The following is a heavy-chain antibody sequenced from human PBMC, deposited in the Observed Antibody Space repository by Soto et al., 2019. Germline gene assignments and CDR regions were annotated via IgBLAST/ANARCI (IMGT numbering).Heavy chain of an antibody. D-gene: IGHD1-1*01. CDR1: GFSLSSTGVG. Sequence: QITLKESGPTLVKPTQTLTLTCTFSGFSLSSTGVGVGWIRQPPGKALEWLALIYWDDDKRYSPSLKTRLTITKDTSKNQVVLTMTNMDPVDTATYYCAHMSSGYKFDYWGQGTLVTVSS. CDR2: IYWDDDK. CDR3: AHMSSGYKFDY. J-gene: IGHJ4*02. V-gene: IGHV2-5*02.